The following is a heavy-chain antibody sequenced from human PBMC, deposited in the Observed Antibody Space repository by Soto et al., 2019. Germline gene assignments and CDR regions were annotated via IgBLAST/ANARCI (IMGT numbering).Heavy chain of an antibody. CDR2: IDPSDSYT. J-gene: IGHJ6*02. D-gene: IGHD2-2*01. CDR1: GYTFTTYW. V-gene: IGHV5-10-1*01. CDR3: ARSFDSSSTYGMDV. Sequence: GESLKISCKGSGYTFTTYWINWVRQMPGKGLEWMGRIDPSDSYTKSSPSFQGHVITSADKSISTAYLHWSSLKASDTAIYYCARSFDSSSTYGMDVWGQGTTVTVSS.